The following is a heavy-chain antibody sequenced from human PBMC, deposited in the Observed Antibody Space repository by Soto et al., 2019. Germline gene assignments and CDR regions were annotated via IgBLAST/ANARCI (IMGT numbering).Heavy chain of an antibody. CDR2: ISYDGSNK. D-gene: IGHD6-13*01. CDR1: GFTFSSYA. V-gene: IGHV3-30-3*01. CDR3: ARDQSLIAAAGKASRCYYYYYGMDV. Sequence: TGGSLRLSCAASGFTFSSYAMHWVRQAPGKGLEWVAVISYDGSNKYYADSVKGRFTISRDNSKNTLYLQMNSLRAEDTAVYYCARDQSLIAAAGKASRCYYYYYGMDVWGQGTTVTVSS. J-gene: IGHJ6*02.